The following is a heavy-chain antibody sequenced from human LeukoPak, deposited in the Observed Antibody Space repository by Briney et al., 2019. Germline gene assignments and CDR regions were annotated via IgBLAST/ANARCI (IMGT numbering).Heavy chain of an antibody. D-gene: IGHD2-2*01. CDR2: INSDESVT. Sequence: GSLRLSCAASGFTFSSSWMQWVRQARGQGLVWVSRINSDESVTTYTNSVKGRFTISRDNAKNTLYLQMNSLRAEDTAMYYCVRSRFTTSSFDYWGQGTLVTVSS. CDR1: GFTFSSSW. V-gene: IGHV3-74*03. CDR3: VRSRFTTSSFDY. J-gene: IGHJ4*02.